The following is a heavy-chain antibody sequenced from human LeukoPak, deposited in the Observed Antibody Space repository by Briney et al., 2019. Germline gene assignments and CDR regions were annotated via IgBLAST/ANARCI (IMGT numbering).Heavy chain of an antibody. CDR1: GFTFSTYG. CDR3: ARGGYCRGGSCYGMDV. CDR2: IYYDGTTK. J-gene: IGHJ6*02. Sequence: PGGSLRLSCAASGFTFSTYGMHSVRQAPGKGLEWVADIYYDGTTKYYADSVKGRFTISRDNSKNTLYVQMSSLRAEDTAVYYCARGGYCRGGSCYGMDVWGHGTTVTVS. V-gene: IGHV3-33*01. D-gene: IGHD2-15*01.